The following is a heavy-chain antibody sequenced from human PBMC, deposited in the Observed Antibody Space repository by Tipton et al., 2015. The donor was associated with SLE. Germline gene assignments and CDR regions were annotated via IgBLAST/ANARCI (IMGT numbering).Heavy chain of an antibody. J-gene: IGHJ4*02. CDR3: ARHCMAVDGTGYLDY. V-gene: IGHV4-34*01. CDR1: DGSFSGYY. D-gene: IGHD6-19*01. Sequence: TLSLTCSVYDGSFSGYYWTWIRQPPGKGLEWIGEINHSGSTNYNPSLKSRVTISIDTSKNQFSLKLRSVTAADTALYYCARHCMAVDGTGYLDYWGQGTLVTVSS. CDR2: INHSGST.